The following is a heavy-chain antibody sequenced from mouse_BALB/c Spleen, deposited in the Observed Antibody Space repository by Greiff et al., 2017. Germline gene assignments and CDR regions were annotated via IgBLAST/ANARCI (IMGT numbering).Heavy chain of an antibody. V-gene: IGHV5-17*02. D-gene: IGHD2-1*01. CDR1: GFTFSSFG. CDR2: ISSGSSTI. J-gene: IGHJ4*01. Sequence: DVKLVESGGGLVQPGGSRKLSCAASGFTFSSFGMHWVRQAPEKGLEWVAYISSGSSTIYYADTVKGRFTISRDNPKNTLFLQMTSLRSEDTAMYYCARHGKGDYYYARDYWGQGTSVTVSS. CDR3: ARHGKGDYYYARDY.